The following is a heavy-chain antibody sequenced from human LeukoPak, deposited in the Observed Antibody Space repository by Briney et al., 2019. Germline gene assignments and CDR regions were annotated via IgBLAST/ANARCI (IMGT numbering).Heavy chain of an antibody. J-gene: IGHJ4*02. CDR3: ARDEPTVTTGPPVGY. Sequence: PGGSLRLSCAASGFTFNTYWMHWVRQAPGKGLVWVSIISGDGSTTNYADSVQGRFTISRDNARNTLYLQMNSLRAEDTAVYYCARDEPTVTTGPPVGYWGQGTLVTVSS. CDR1: GFTFNTYW. CDR2: ISGDGSTT. D-gene: IGHD4-17*01. V-gene: IGHV3-74*01.